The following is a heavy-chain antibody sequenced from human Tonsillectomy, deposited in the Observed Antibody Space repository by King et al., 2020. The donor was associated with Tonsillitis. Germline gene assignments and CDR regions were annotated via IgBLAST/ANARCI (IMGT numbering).Heavy chain of an antibody. CDR2: INPSGGST. V-gene: IGHV1-46*03. CDR3: ARGLLEWLLFRYGEKYYFDY. Sequence: QLVQSGAEVKKPGASVKVSCKASGYTLTSYYMHWVRQAPGQGLEWMGIINPSGGSTSYAQKFQGRVTMTRDTSTSTVYMELSSLRSEDTAVYYCARGLLEWLLFRYGEKYYFDYWGQGTLVTVSS. J-gene: IGHJ4*02. CDR1: GYTLTSYY. D-gene: IGHD3-3*01.